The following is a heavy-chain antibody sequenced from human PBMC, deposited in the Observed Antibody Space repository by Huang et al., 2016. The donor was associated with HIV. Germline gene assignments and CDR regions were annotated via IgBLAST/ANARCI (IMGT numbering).Heavy chain of an antibody. CDR2: FDPEEGET. Sequence: QVQLVQSGAEAKKHGASVKVSCKVSGYTLTELSMHWVRQGTGQGLEWMGGFDPEEGETIYEQKFQGRGTKNEDTSTDTAYMELSSLRSEDTAVDYCATGGVVVAASVSYYYYGMDVWGQGTTVTVSS. CDR1: GYTLTELS. J-gene: IGHJ6*02. V-gene: IGHV1-24*01. CDR3: ATGGVVVAASVSYYYYGMDV. D-gene: IGHD2-15*01.